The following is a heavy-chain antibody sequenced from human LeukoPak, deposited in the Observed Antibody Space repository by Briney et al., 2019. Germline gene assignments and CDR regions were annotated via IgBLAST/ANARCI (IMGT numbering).Heavy chain of an antibody. CDR2: IYYSGIT. CDR3: ARGLERCLGYFDY. V-gene: IGHV4-61*02. CDR1: GGSISSGRYY. J-gene: IGHJ4*02. D-gene: IGHD1-1*01. Sequence: HPSETLSLTCNVSGGSISSGRYYWSWIRQPAGKGLEWIGRIYYSGITDYNPSLKSRVTISVDTSKNQFSLRLPSVTAADTAVYYCARGLERCLGYFDYWGQGTLVTVPS.